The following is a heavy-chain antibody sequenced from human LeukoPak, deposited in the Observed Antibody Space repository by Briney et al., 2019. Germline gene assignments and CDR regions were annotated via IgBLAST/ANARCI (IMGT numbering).Heavy chain of an antibody. J-gene: IGHJ6*03. D-gene: IGHD6-6*01. CDR1: GGTFSSYA. CDR2: IIPIFGTA. Sequence: VASVKVSCEASGGTFSSYAISWVRQAPGQGLEWMGRIIPIFGTAHYAQKFQGRVTITTDESTSTAYMELSSLRSEDTAVYYCATPRYSSSLPYYYMDVWGKGTTVTVSS. V-gene: IGHV1-69*05. CDR3: ATPRYSSSLPYYYMDV.